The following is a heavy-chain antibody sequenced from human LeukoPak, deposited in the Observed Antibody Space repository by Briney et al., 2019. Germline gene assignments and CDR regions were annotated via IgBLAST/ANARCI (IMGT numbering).Heavy chain of an antibody. V-gene: IGHV3-48*03. D-gene: IGHD6-13*01. CDR3: ASSSSSWDDDAFDI. Sequence: PGGSLRLSCAASGFTFSSYEMNWVRQAPGKGLEWVSYISSSGSTIYYADPVKGRFTISRDNAKNSLYLQMNSLRAEDTAVYYCASSSSSWDDDAFDIWGQGTMVTVSS. J-gene: IGHJ3*02. CDR2: ISSSGSTI. CDR1: GFTFSSYE.